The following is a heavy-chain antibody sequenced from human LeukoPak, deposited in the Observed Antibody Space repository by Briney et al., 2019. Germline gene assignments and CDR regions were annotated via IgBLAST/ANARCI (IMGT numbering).Heavy chain of an antibody. CDR2: ISGSGGST. CDR3: AKDRESTGTWFGSNAFDI. CDR1: GFTFSSYA. V-gene: IGHV3-23*01. J-gene: IGHJ3*02. D-gene: IGHD1-7*01. Sequence: GGSLRLSCAASGFTFSSYAMSWVRQAPGKGLEWVSAISGSGGSTYYADSVEGRFTISRDNSKNTLYLQMNSLRAEDMALYYCAKDRESTGTWFGSNAFDIWGQGTMVTVSS.